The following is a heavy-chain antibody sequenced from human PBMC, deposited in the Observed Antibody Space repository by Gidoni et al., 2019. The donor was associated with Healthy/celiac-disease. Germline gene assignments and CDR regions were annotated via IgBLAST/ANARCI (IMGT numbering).Heavy chain of an antibody. CDR1: GGSISSSSYY. CDR2: IYYSGST. CDR3: ARPPSPYSSSSGGWFDP. J-gene: IGHJ5*02. V-gene: IGHV4-39*01. D-gene: IGHD6-13*01. Sequence: QLQLQESGPGLVKPSETLSLTCTVPGGSISSSSYYWGWIRQPPGKGLEWIGSIYYSGSTYYNPSLKSRVTISVDTSKNQFSLKLSSVTAADTAVYYCARPPSPYSSSSGGWFDPWGQGTLVTVSS.